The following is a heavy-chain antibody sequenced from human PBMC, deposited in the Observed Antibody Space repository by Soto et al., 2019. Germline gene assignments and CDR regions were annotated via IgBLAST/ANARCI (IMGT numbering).Heavy chain of an antibody. CDR1: GYTFTSYG. V-gene: IGHV1-18*01. CDR2: ISAYNGNT. CDR3: ARVRSSGWHKQRTNAFDI. Sequence: ASVKVSCKASGYTFTSYGISWVRQAPGQGLEWMGWISAYNGNTNYAQKLQGRVTMTTDTSTSTAYMELRSLRSDDTTVYYCARVRSSGWHKQRTNAFDIWGQGTMVTVSS. J-gene: IGHJ3*02. D-gene: IGHD6-19*01.